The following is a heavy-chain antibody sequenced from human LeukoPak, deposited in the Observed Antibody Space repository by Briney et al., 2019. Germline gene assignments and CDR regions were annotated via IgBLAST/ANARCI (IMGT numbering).Heavy chain of an antibody. Sequence: SETLSLTCTVSGGSISSGGYYWSWIRQHPGKGLEWIGYIYYNGSTYYNPSLKSRVTISVDTSKNQFSLKLSSVTAADTAVYYCARWYYDFWSGYYTRFNWFDPWGQGTLVTVSS. J-gene: IGHJ5*02. D-gene: IGHD3-3*01. CDR3: ARWYYDFWSGYYTRFNWFDP. CDR1: GGSISSGGYY. V-gene: IGHV4-31*03. CDR2: IYYNGST.